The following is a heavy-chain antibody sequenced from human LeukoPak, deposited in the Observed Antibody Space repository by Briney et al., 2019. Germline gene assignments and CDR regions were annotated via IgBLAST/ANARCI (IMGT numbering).Heavy chain of an antibody. CDR1: GYTFTSYG. D-gene: IGHD2-8*01. V-gene: IGHV1-18*01. CDR3: ARDSRDVLMVYATDY. CDR2: ISAYNGNT. J-gene: IGHJ4*02. Sequence: ASVKISCKASGYTFTSYGISWVRQAPGQGLEWMGWISAYNGNTNYAQKLQGRVTMTTDTSTSTAYMELRSLRSDDTAVYYCARDSRDVLMVYATDYWGQGTLVTVSS.